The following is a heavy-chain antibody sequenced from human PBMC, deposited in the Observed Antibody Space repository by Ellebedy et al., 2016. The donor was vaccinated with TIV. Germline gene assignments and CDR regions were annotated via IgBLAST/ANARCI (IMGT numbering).Heavy chain of an antibody. D-gene: IGHD3-22*01. V-gene: IGHV1-18*01. Sequence: AASVKVSCKASGYTFTSYGISWVRQAPGQGLEWMGWISAYNGNTNYAQKLQGRVTMTTDTSTSTAYMELRSLRSDDTAVYYCARDSPEGSGYYKALDYWGQGTLVTVSS. CDR3: ARDSPEGSGYYKALDY. CDR2: ISAYNGNT. CDR1: GYTFTSYG. J-gene: IGHJ4*02.